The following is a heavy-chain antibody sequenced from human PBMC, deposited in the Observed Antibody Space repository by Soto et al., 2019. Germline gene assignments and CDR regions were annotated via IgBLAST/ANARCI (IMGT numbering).Heavy chain of an antibody. V-gene: IGHV3-23*01. CDR3: AKEPYSDFWSAYYYFDY. Sequence: EVQLLESGGGLVQPGGSLRLSCAASGFTFGSHAMIWVRQAPGKGLEWVSAISGSGGSAYYADSVKGRFNISRDNSINTLYLQMNSLRAEDTALYYCAKEPYSDFWSAYYYFDYWGQGTLVTVSS. D-gene: IGHD3-3*01. CDR1: GFTFGSHA. CDR2: ISGSGGSA. J-gene: IGHJ4*02.